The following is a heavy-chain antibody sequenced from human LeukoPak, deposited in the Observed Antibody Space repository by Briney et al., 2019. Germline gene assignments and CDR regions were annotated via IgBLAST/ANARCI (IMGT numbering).Heavy chain of an antibody. V-gene: IGHV3-21*01. CDR2: ISSSSSYI. J-gene: IGHJ6*03. D-gene: IGHD2/OR15-2a*01. CDR3: ARDSTSGDYYYYMDV. CDR1: GFNFSSYS. Sequence: AGGSLRLSCAASGFNFSSYSMNWVRQAPGKGLEWVSSISSSSSYIYYADSVKGRFTISRDNAKNSLYLQMNSLRAEDTAVYYCARDSTSGDYYYYMDVWGKGTTVTVSS.